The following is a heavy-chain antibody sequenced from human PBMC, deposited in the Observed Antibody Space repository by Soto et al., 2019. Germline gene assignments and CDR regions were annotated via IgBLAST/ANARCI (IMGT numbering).Heavy chain of an antibody. CDR3: ARHVRGLAAADGYYYYGMDV. D-gene: IGHD6-13*01. CDR1: GYSFTSYC. CDR2: IYPGDSDT. J-gene: IGHJ6*02. V-gene: IGHV5-51*01. Sequence: PGESLKISCKGSGYSFTSYCIGWVRQMPGKGLEWMGIIYPGDSDTRYSPSFQGQVTISADKSISTAYLQWSSLKASDTAMYYCARHVRGLAAADGYYYYGMDVWGQGTTVTVSS.